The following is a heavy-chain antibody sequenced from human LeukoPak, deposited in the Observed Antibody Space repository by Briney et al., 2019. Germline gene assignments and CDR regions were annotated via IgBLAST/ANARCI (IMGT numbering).Heavy chain of an antibody. D-gene: IGHD1-14*01. V-gene: IGHV4-59*12. Sequence: SETLSLTCTVSGGSIGSYYWSWIRQPPGKGLEWIGYIYYSGSTNYNPSLKSRVTMSVDTSKNQFSLNLISVTAADTAVNYCATGAGDFDHWGQGILVTVSS. CDR3: ATGAGDFDH. CDR1: GGSIGSYY. J-gene: IGHJ4*02. CDR2: IYYSGST.